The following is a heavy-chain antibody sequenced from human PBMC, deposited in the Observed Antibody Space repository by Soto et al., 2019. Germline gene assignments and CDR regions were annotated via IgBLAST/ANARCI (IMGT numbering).Heavy chain of an antibody. D-gene: IGHD2-2*01. CDR1: GGSISSGDYY. CDR3: ARGRYCISTSCYADAFDI. CDR2: IYYSGST. Sequence: QVQLQESGPGLVKPSQTLSLTCTVSGGSISSGDYYWSWIRQPPGKGLEWIGYIYYSGSTYYNPSLKRRVTISVDTSKNQFSLKLSSVTAADTAVYYCARGRYCISTSCYADAFDIWGQGTMVTVSS. J-gene: IGHJ3*02. V-gene: IGHV4-30-4*01.